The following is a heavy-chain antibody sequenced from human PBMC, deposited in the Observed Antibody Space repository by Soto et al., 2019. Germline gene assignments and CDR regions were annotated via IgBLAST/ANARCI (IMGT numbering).Heavy chain of an antibody. D-gene: IGHD2-2*03. CDR1: GGSISSGDYY. J-gene: IGHJ4*02. CDR2: IYYSGSN. CDR3: AREGNLGRWIQPLDS. V-gene: IGHV4-30-4*02. Sequence: SETLSLTCTVSGGSISSGDYYWSWIRQPPGKGLEWIGYIYYSGSNYYNPSLKSRVTISVDTSKNQFSLKLISVTTADTAVYFCAREGNLGRWIQPLDSWGQGTLVTVSS.